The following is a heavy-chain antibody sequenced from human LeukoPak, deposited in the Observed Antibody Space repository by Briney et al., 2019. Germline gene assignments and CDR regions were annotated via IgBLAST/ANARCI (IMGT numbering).Heavy chain of an antibody. CDR2: IIPIFGTA. V-gene: IGHV1-69*01. CDR1: GGTFSSYA. J-gene: IGHJ4*02. Sequence: SSVKVSCKASGGTFSSYAISWVRQAPGQGLEWMGGIIPIFGTANYAQKFQGRVTITADESTSTAYMELSSLRSEDTAVYYCARGRLAYRGGDCYYPLDYWGQGTLVTVSS. D-gene: IGHD2-21*01. CDR3: ARGRLAYRGGDCYYPLDY.